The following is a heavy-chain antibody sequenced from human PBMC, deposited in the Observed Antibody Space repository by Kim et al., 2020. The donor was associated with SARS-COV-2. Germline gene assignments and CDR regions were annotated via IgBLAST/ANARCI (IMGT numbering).Heavy chain of an antibody. CDR2: IYPGDSDT. CDR3: ARPVTLGSDYYGMDV. D-gene: IGHD2-15*01. V-gene: IGHV5-51*01. Sequence: GESLKISCKGSGYSFTSYWIGWVRQMPGKGLEWMGIIYPGDSDTRYSPSFQGQVTISADKSISTAYLQWSSLKASDTAMYYCARPVTLGSDYYGMDVWGQETSVTVSS. CDR1: GYSFTSYW. J-gene: IGHJ6*02.